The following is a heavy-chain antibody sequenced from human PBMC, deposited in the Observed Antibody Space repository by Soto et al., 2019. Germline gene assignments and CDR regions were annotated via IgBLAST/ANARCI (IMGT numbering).Heavy chain of an antibody. CDR1: GFTFSSYS. J-gene: IGHJ6*02. CDR2: ITSDTSAK. D-gene: IGHD6-13*01. CDR3: VRDWLYSSRPEVSGMDV. V-gene: IGHV3-48*02. Sequence: EVQLVESGGGLVQPGGSLRLSCVASGFTFSSYSMDWVRQAPGKGLEGVIFITSDTSAKHYADSVKGRFTISRDNARNSLDLQMNSLRDEDTAVYYCVRDWLYSSRPEVSGMDVWGQGTTVTVSS.